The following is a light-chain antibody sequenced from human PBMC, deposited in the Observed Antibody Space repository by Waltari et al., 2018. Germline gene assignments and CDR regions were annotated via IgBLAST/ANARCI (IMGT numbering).Light chain of an antibody. CDR2: WAS. CDR3: QQYYNSVWT. Sequence: DIVMTQSPDSLAVSLGERATSNCKSSPPILSSSNNKNYLTWYQQKPGQPPKLLIYWASFRESGVPDRFSGSGSGTDFTLTISNLQAEDVAVYYCQQYYNSVWTFGQGTKVEIK. V-gene: IGKV4-1*01. J-gene: IGKJ1*01. CDR1: PPILSSSNNKNY.